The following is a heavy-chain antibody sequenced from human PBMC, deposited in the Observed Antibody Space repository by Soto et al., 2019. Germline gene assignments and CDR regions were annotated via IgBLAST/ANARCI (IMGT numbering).Heavy chain of an antibody. CDR1: GFTFNSYA. CDR2: ISSDGGNT. V-gene: IGHV3-64D*06. J-gene: IGHJ1*01. Sequence: GGSLRLSCSASGFTFNSYAMHWVRQNPGKGLKYVSAISSDGGNTYYADSVKDRFTISRDNSKNTLYLQMTSLRPEDTAVFYCVRGEYSASAGYFQHWGRGTLVTVSS. CDR3: VRGEYSASAGYFQH. D-gene: IGHD2-15*01.